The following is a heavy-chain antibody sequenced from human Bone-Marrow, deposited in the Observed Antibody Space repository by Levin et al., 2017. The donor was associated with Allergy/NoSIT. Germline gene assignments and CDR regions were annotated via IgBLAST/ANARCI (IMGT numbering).Heavy chain of an antibody. CDR1: GGSISSYY. V-gene: IGHV4-59*01. J-gene: IGHJ6*03. CDR2: IYYNGST. CDR3: ARVVQSGWYAGTPNEFYSYKYIDV. D-gene: IGHD6-19*01. Sequence: SQTLSLTCSVSGGSISSYYGTWIRQPPGKGLEWIGYIYYNGSTNYNPSLKSRVTISVDTSKNQFSLKLRSVTAADTAVYYCARVVQSGWYAGTPNEFYSYKYIDVWGRGTTVTVSS.